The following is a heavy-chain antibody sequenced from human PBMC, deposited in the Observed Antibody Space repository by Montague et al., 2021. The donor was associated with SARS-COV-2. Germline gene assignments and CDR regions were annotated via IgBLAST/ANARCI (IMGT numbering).Heavy chain of an antibody. D-gene: IGHD5-24*01. Sequence: SETLSLTCAVYGGSFSGYYWSWIRQPPGKGLEWIGEINHSGSTNXNPSLKSRVTISVDTSKHQFPLKLSSVTAADTAVYYCARRGYSYYYYGMDVWGQGTTVTVSS. J-gene: IGHJ6*02. CDR1: GGSFSGYY. CDR2: INHSGST. V-gene: IGHV4-34*01. CDR3: ARRGYSYYYYGMDV.